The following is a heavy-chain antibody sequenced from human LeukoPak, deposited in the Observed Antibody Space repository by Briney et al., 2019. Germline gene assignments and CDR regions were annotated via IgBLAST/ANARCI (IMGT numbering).Heavy chain of an antibody. CDR1: GYTFTSYG. J-gene: IGHJ4*02. D-gene: IGHD3-10*01. CDR3: ARDTNVETMVRGVDY. CDR2: ISAYHGNT. V-gene: IGHV1-18*01. Sequence: GASVKVSCKASGYTFTSYGISWVRQAPGQGFEWMGWISAYHGNTNYAQKLQDRVTMTTDTSTSTVYLELRSLISDDTAVYYCARDTNVETMVRGVDYWGQGTLVTVSS.